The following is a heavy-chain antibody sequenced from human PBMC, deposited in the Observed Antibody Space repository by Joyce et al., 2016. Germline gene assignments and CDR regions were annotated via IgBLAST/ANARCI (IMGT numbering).Heavy chain of an antibody. D-gene: IGHD7-27*01. CDR3: GRGRQVGN. V-gene: IGHV3-7*03. CDR1: GFISSNHW. J-gene: IGHJ4*02. Sequence: EMHLEESGGGLVQPGGSLRLSCAAYGFISSNHWMTWVRQAPGKGLEWVANIKQDGSEKNYVDSVKGRFTISRDNAKNSLFLQMNSRRVEDTALYYCGRGRQVGNWGQGTLVTVSS. CDR2: IKQDGSEK.